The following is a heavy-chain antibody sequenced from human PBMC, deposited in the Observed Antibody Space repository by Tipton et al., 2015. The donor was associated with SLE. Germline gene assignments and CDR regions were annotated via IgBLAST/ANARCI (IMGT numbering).Heavy chain of an antibody. V-gene: IGHV3-21*01. Sequence: SLRLSCAASGFTFSSYSMNWVRQAPGKGLEWVSSISSSSSYIYYAYSVKGRFTISRDNSKNTPYLQMNSLRAEDTAVYYCARDRPGGYFDYWGQGTLVTVSS. J-gene: IGHJ4*02. CDR1: GFTFSSYS. D-gene: IGHD4-23*01. CDR3: ARDRPGGYFDY. CDR2: ISSSSSYI.